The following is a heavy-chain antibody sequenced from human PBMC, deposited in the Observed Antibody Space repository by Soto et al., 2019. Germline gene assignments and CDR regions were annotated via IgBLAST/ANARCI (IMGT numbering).Heavy chain of an antibody. CDR2: ISAYNGNT. D-gene: IGHD1-20*01. CDR3: ARDRRNWNIDY. CDR1: GYTFTSYG. V-gene: IGHV1-18*01. J-gene: IGHJ4*02. Sequence: ASVNVSCKASGYTFTSYGISWVRQAPGQGLEWMGWISAYNGNTNYAQKFQGWVTMTRDTSISTAYMELSRLRSDDTAVYYCARDRRNWNIDYWGQGTLVTGSS.